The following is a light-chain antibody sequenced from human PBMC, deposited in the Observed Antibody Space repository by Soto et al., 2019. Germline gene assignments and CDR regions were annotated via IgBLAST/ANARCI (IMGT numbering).Light chain of an antibody. J-gene: IGKJ2*01. CDR1: QSVTSRS. Sequence: EIVLTQSPGTLSLSPGERATLSCRASQSVTSRSLAWYQQKPGQAPRLLIYGASSRATGIPDRFSGSGSGTDFTLTLSRMEPEDFGVYYCQQYGTSPNTFGQGTKLEIK. CDR2: GAS. CDR3: QQYGTSPNT. V-gene: IGKV3-20*01.